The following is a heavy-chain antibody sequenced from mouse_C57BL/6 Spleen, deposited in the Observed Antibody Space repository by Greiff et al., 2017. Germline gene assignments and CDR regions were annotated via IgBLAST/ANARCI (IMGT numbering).Heavy chain of an antibody. CDR3: AIGDEGFAY. V-gene: IGHV1-42*01. CDR2: INPSTGGT. D-gene: IGHD3-1*01. CDR1: GYSFTGYY. Sequence: VQLQQSGPELVKPGASVKISCKASGYSFTGYYMNWVKQSPEKSLEWIGEINPSTGGTTYNQKFKAKATLTVDKSSSTAYMQLKSLTSEDSAVYYCAIGDEGFAYWGQGTLVTVSA. J-gene: IGHJ3*01.